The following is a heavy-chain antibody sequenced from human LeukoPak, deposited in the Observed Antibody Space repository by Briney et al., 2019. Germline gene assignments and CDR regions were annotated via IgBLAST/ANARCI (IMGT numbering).Heavy chain of an antibody. CDR2: ISSSSSYI. V-gene: IGHV3-21*01. CDR1: GFTFSSYS. CDR3: ATFGGSSWYLDY. D-gene: IGHD6-13*01. J-gene: IGHJ4*02. Sequence: GGSLRLSCAASGFTFSSYSMNWVRQAPGKGLEWVSSISSSSSYIYYADSVKGRFTISRDNSKNTLYLQMNSLRAEDTAVYYCATFGGSSWYLDYWGQGTLVTVSS.